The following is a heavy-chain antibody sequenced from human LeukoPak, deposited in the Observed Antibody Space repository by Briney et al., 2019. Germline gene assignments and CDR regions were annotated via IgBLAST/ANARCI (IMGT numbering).Heavy chain of an antibody. CDR2: INPSGGST. Sequence: GASVKVSCKASGYTFTSYYMHWVRQAPGQGLEWMGIINPSGGSTSYAQKFQGRVTMTRDMSTSTVYMELSSLRSEDTAVYYCARDLSTENYYYYYYMDVWGKGTTVTVSS. CDR3: ARDLSTENYYYYYYMDV. J-gene: IGHJ6*03. D-gene: IGHD5/OR15-5a*01. CDR1: GYTFTSYY. V-gene: IGHV1-46*01.